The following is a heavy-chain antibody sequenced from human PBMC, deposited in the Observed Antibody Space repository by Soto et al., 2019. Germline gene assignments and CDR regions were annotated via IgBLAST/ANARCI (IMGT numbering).Heavy chain of an antibody. CDR1: GGTFSSYT. CDR2: IIPILGIA. Sequence: QVQLVQSGAEVKKPGSSVKVSCKASGGTFSSYTISWVRQAPGQGLEWMGRIIPILGIANYAQKFQGRVTITADKSTSTAYMELSSLRSEDTAVYYCAREGAATSITMVRGLDRESRWGQGTLVTVSS. CDR3: AREGAATSITMVRGLDRESR. V-gene: IGHV1-69*08. J-gene: IGHJ4*02. D-gene: IGHD3-10*01.